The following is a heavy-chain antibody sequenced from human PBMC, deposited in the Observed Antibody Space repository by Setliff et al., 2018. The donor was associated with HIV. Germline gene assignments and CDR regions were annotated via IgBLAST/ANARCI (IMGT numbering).Heavy chain of an antibody. V-gene: IGHV4-39*07. J-gene: IGHJ3*02. Sequence: SETLSLTCTVSGGSISSSSYYWGWIRQPPGKGLEWIANIFYSGSSYYNPSLKSRVTISIDTSKNHLSLELTSVTAADTAVYYCARGRRNEWELLLLAFDMWGQGTMVTVSS. CDR1: GGSISSSSYY. D-gene: IGHD1-26*01. CDR2: IFYSGSS. CDR3: ARGRRNEWELLLLAFDM.